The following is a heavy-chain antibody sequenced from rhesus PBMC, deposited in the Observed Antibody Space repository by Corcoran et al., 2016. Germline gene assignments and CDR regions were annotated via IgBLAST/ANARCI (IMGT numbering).Heavy chain of an antibody. CDR3: ARGCSGIGCPLVNIDY. J-gene: IGHJ4*01. D-gene: IGHD2-21*01. CDR1: GGSISSHY. V-gene: IGHV4-173*01. CDR2: ICGSGGTI. Sequence: QLQLQESGPGLVKPSETLSLTCAVSGGSISSHYWSWIRQPPGKGLEWSGRICGSGGTINYKPSRKSRDTRATATSKNQFSLKLNSVAAADTAVYECARGCSGIGCPLVNIDYWGQGVLVTVSS.